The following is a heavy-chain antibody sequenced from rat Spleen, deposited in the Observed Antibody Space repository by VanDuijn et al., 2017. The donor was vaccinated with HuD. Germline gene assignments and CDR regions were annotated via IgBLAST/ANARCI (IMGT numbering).Heavy chain of an antibody. CDR2: ITHSDGST. V-gene: IGHV5-31*01. J-gene: IGHJ2*01. CDR3: AKRGWYYFDY. CDR1: GFTFNYYW. Sequence: EVQLVESGGGLVQPGRSLKLSCVASGFTFNYYWMTWIRQAPGKGLEWVASITHSDGSTFYPDSVRGRFTISRDNAKSTLYLQMDSLRSEDTATYYCAKRGWYYFDYWGQGVMVTVSS.